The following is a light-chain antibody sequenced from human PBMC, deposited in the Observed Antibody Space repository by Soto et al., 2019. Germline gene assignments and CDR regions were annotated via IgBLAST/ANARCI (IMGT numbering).Light chain of an antibody. J-gene: IGKJ1*01. CDR1: QSVGTY. V-gene: IGKV3-11*01. CDR3: QHRRNWPYWT. Sequence: ENVLTKSPGTLSLSPGERATLCCAASQSVGTYLGWYQQKPGQAPRLLICDASKRATGIPATFIGSGSGTDFTLTISSLETEDLAVYYCQHRRNWPYWTFGAGTKVDIK. CDR2: DAS.